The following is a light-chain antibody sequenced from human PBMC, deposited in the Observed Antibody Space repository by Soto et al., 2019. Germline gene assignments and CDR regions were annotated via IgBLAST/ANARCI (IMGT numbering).Light chain of an antibody. J-gene: IGKJ1*01. CDR2: GAS. V-gene: IGKV3-15*01. Sequence: EIVLTQSPGTLSLSPGERATLSCRASQSGSDSYLAWYQQKPGRSPRLLIYGASTRAIGIPARFSGSGSGTEFTLTISSLQSEDFAVYYCLQYNNWWTFGQGTKVDIK. CDR1: QSGSDSY. CDR3: LQYNNWWT.